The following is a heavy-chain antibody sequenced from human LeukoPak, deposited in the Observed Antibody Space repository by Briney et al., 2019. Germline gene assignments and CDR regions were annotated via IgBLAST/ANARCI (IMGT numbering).Heavy chain of an antibody. V-gene: IGHV3-23*01. CDR3: AKYGAPGWSGYLDY. Sequence: GGSLRLSCAASGFTFSNYCVTWVRQAPGKALEWVSSISGSGDSTYYADSVKGRFTISRDNSKNTLYPQMNSLRVEDTAIYYCAKYGAPGWSGYLDYWGQGTLVTVSS. CDR1: GFTFSNYC. J-gene: IGHJ4*02. CDR2: ISGSGDST. D-gene: IGHD4/OR15-4a*01.